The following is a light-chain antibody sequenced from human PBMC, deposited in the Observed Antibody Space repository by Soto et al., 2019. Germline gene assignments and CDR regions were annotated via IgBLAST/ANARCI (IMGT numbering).Light chain of an antibody. CDR3: CSYAGRPWV. CDR2: DVS. Sequence: QSALTQPRSVSGSPGQSVTISCTGTSSDVGGYNYVSWYQQHPGKAPKLMIYDVSKRPSGVPDRFSGSKSGNTASLTISGLQAEDEAEYYCCSYAGRPWVFGGGTKLTVL. CDR1: SSDVGGYNY. J-gene: IGLJ3*02. V-gene: IGLV2-11*01.